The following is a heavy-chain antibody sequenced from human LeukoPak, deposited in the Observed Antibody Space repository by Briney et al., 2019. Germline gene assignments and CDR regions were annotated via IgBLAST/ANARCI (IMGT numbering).Heavy chain of an antibody. Sequence: AGGSLRLSCAASGFTFSSYWMHWVRQAPGKGLVWVSRISSDGSSTNYADSVEGRFTISRDNAKNTLYLQMTSLRAEDTAVYYCTRGRWLQSGSAFDIWGQGTMITVSS. CDR1: GFTFSSYW. J-gene: IGHJ3*02. CDR2: ISSDGSST. CDR3: TRGRWLQSGSAFDI. D-gene: IGHD5-24*01. V-gene: IGHV3-74*01.